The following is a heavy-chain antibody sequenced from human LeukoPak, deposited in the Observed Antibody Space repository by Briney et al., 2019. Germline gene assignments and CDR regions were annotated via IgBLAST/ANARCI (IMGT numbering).Heavy chain of an antibody. V-gene: IGHV4-61*02. CDR1: GGSISSGSYY. CDR3: AIASDGGSDAFDI. Sequence: PSETLSLTCTVSGGSISSGSYYWSWIRQPAGKGLEWIGRIYTSGSTNYNPSLKSRVTISVDTSKNQFSLKLSSVTAADTAVYYCAIASDGGSDAFDIWGQGTMVTVCS. D-gene: IGHD3-16*01. J-gene: IGHJ3*02. CDR2: IYTSGST.